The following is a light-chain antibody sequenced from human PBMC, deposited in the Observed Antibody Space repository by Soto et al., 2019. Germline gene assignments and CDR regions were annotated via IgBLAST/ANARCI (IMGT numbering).Light chain of an antibody. CDR2: GAS. V-gene: IGKV3-15*01. CDR1: QSISDT. CDR3: QQYDNWPWT. Sequence: EIVMSQSPATLSVSPGGRATLACWASQSISDTLAWYQQKPGQAPRLLIHGASTRAPGFPARFSGSGSGTDFTLTISSLQSEDFAGYYSQQYDNWPWTFGQGTKADI. J-gene: IGKJ1*01.